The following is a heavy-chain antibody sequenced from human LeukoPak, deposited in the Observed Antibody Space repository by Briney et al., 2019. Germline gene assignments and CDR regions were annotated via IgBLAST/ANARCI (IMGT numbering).Heavy chain of an antibody. Sequence: SQTLSLTCTVSAGSISSGGYYWSWIRQHPGTGLEWIGYIYYSGSTYYNPSLKSRVTISVDTSKNQFSLKLSSVTAADTAVYYCARGAHGGRDYWGQGTLVTVSS. J-gene: IGHJ4*02. CDR1: AGSISSGGYY. D-gene: IGHD3-16*01. V-gene: IGHV4-31*03. CDR3: ARGAHGGRDY. CDR2: IYYSGST.